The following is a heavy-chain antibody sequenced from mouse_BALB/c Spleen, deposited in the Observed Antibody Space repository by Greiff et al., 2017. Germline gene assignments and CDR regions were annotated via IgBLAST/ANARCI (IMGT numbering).Heavy chain of an antibody. Sequence: EVKVVESGGGLVQPGGSRKLSCAASGFTFSSFGMHWVRQAPEKGLEWVAYISSGSSTIYYADTVKGRFTISRDNPKNTLFLQMTSLRSEDTAMYYCARGELGRGFAYWGQGTLVTVSA. J-gene: IGHJ3*01. CDR2: ISSGSSTI. D-gene: IGHD4-1*01. CDR3: ARGELGRGFAY. V-gene: IGHV5-17*02. CDR1: GFTFSSFG.